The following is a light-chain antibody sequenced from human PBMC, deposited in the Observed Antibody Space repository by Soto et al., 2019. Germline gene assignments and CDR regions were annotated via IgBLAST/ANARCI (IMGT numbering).Light chain of an antibody. Sequence: EIVLTQSPGTLSLSPGERATLSCRASQRISSSYLAWYQHKPGQAPRLLVYGASSRATGIPDRFSGSGSGTDFTLTISRLEPEDFSVYYCQQYDSSVMTFGQGTKVDSK. J-gene: IGKJ1*01. CDR3: QQYDSSVMT. V-gene: IGKV3-20*01. CDR1: QRISSSY. CDR2: GAS.